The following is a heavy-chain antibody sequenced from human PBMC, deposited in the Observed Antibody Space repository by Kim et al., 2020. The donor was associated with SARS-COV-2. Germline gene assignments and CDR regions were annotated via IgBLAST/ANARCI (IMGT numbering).Heavy chain of an antibody. CDR2: INTNTGNP. V-gene: IGHV7-4-1*02. Sequence: ASVKVSCKASGYTFTSYAMNWVRQAPGQGLEWMGWINTNTGNPTYAQGFTGRFVFSLETSVSTAYLQISSLKAEDTAVYYCARTASGNERTNRWPFDIWGQGTMVTVSS. CDR1: GYTFTSYA. J-gene: IGHJ3*02. D-gene: IGHD1-1*01. CDR3: ARTASGNERTNRWPFDI.